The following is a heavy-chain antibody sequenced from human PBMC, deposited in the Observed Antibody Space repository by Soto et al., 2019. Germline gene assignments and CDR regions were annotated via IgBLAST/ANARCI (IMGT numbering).Heavy chain of an antibody. Sequence: PSETLSLTCTVSGGSISSYYWSWIRQPAGKGLEWIGYVYYTGSTYYNPSLMSRLTISVDTSKNQFSLKLTSVTAAETAVYYCVRTARQGAVAPHWFDRWGQGTQVTVSS. D-gene: IGHD2-21*02. J-gene: IGHJ5*02. CDR1: GGSISSYY. CDR3: VRTARQGAVAPHWFDR. V-gene: IGHV4-59*06. CDR2: VYYTGST.